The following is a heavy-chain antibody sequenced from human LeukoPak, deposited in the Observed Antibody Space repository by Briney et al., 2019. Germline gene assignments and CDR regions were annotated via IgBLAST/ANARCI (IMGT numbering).Heavy chain of an antibody. D-gene: IGHD2-21*01. CDR1: GGSFSGYY. V-gene: IGHV4-34*01. CDR2: INHSGST. Sequence: SETLSLTCAVYGGSFSGYYWSWIRQPPGKGLEWIGEINHSGSTNYNPSLKSRVTISVDTSRNQFSLKLSSVTAADTAVYYCARVRWGSDYWGQGTLVTVST. J-gene: IGHJ4*02. CDR3: ARVRWGSDY.